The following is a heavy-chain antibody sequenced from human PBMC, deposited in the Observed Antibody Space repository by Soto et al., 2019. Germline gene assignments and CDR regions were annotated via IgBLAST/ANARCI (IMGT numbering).Heavy chain of an antibody. CDR3: ARDGGAY. Sequence: QVQLVESGGGVVQPGRSLRLSCAASGFTFSSYAMHWVRGAPGKGLEWMAVMSYDGRNKYYADSVKGRFTISRDNSKNTLYLQMNSLRPEDTALYYCARDGGAYWGQGTLVIVSS. CDR2: MSYDGRNK. D-gene: IGHD3-16*01. J-gene: IGHJ4*02. V-gene: IGHV3-30*04. CDR1: GFTFSSYA.